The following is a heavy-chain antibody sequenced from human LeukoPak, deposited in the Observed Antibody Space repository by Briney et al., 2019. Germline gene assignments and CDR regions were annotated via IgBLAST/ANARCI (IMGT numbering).Heavy chain of an antibody. J-gene: IGHJ3*01. CDR1: GFTFSSYS. Sequence: GGSLRLSCSVSGFTFSSYSMNWVRQAPGKGLQWVSSISGGGSYIFYADSVEGRFSVSRDNAKNSVFLQMDSLRAEDTAVYYCARELGDYDAFDVWGHGTRVTVAS. CDR2: ISGGGSYI. V-gene: IGHV3-21*01. CDR3: ARELGDYDAFDV. D-gene: IGHD4-17*01.